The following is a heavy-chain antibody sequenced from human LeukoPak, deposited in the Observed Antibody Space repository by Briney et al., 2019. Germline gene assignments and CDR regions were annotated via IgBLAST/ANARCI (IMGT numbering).Heavy chain of an antibody. D-gene: IGHD5-12*01. CDR2: VNSDESDT. V-gene: IGHV3-74*01. CDR3: VRDIYVRRDTCYDVPAFNS. CDR1: GFTFSGYG. J-gene: IGHJ4*02. Sequence: PGGSLRLSCAASGFTFSGYGMHWVRQAPGKGLVWVSRVNSDESDTTYADSVKGRFTISRDNAKNTLYLQMNSLRAEDTAVYFCVRDIYVRRDTCYDVPAFNSWGQGTLVTVSS.